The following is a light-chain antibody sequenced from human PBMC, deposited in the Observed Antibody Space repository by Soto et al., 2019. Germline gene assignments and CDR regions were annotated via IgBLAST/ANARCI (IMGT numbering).Light chain of an antibody. CDR3: AAWDDTLKGLV. CDR2: RAS. J-gene: IGLJ2*01. CDR1: SSNIGSNY. Sequence: QSVLTQPPSASGTPGQRVTISCSGSSSNIGSNYVYWYQQVPGTAHRLLMYRASQRPSGVPDRFSGSKSGTSASLAISGLRSEDEADYYCAAWDDTLKGLVFGGGTKLTVL. V-gene: IGLV1-47*01.